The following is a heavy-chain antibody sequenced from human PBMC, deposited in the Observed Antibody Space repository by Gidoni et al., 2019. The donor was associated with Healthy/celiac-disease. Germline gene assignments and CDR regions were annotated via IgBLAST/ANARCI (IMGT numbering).Heavy chain of an antibody. CDR1: GGSISSSSYY. CDR2: IYYSGST. Sequence: QLQLQESGPGLVKPSETLSLTCTVSGGSISSSSYYWGWIRQPPGKGLEWIGSIYYSGSTYYNPSLKSRVTISVDTSKNQFSLKLSSVTAADTAVYYCARRGDRGVIITGDAFDIWGQGTMVTVSS. V-gene: IGHV4-39*01. CDR3: ARRGDRGVIITGDAFDI. J-gene: IGHJ3*02. D-gene: IGHD3-10*01.